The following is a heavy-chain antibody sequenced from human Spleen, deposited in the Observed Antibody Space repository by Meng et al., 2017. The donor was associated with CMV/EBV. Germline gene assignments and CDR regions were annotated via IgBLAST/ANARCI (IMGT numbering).Heavy chain of an antibody. J-gene: IGHJ4*02. CDR2: ISGSGGST. V-gene: IGHV3-23*01. CDR3: AKDVRYDSSGTDY. D-gene: IGHD3-22*01. Sequence: GESLKISCEASGLTFSNYAMSWVRQAPGKGLEWVSAISGSGGSTYYADSVKGRFTISRDNSKNTLYLQMNSLRAEDTAVYYCAKDVRYDSSGTDYWGQGTLVTVSS. CDR1: GLTFSNYA.